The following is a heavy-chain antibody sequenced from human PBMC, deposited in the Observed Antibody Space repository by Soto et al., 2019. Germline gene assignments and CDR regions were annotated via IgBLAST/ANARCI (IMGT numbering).Heavy chain of an antibody. Sequence: QVQLQESGPGLVKPSETLSLTCTVSGGCISGFYWSWIRQPPGKGLEWIGYMYHSGSTNYNPSLKSRVTISVDTSKNQFSLKLSSVTAADTAVYNCARVEPLVRGLRWFDPWGQGTLVTVSS. CDR3: ARVEPLVRGLRWFDP. CDR1: GGCISGFY. D-gene: IGHD3-10*01. CDR2: MYHSGST. J-gene: IGHJ5*02. V-gene: IGHV4-59*01.